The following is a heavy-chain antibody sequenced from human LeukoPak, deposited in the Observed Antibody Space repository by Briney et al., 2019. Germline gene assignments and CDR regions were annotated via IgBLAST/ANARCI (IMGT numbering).Heavy chain of an antibody. D-gene: IGHD1-26*01. CDR3: ARDLLGWELHYFDY. CDR1: GFTFSTYS. CDR2: ISGSSSYI. V-gene: IGHV3-21*01. J-gene: IGHJ4*02. Sequence: PGGSLRLSCAASGFTFSTYSMNWVRQAPGKGLEWVSSISGSSSYIYYADSVKGRFSISRDNAKNSLYLQMNSLRAEDTAVYYCARDLLGWELHYFDYWGQGTLVTVSS.